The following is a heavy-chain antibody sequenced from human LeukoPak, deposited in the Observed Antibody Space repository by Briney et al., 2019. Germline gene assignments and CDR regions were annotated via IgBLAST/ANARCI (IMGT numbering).Heavy chain of an antibody. Sequence: ASVKVSCKASGYTFTGYYMHWVRQAPGQGLEWMGWINPNSGGTNYAQKFQGRVTMTRDTSISTAYMELSRLRSDDTAVYYCARWYSSSGWYVFDYWGQGTLVTVSS. J-gene: IGHJ4*02. V-gene: IGHV1-2*02. CDR1: GYTFTGYY. D-gene: IGHD6-13*01. CDR2: INPNSGGT. CDR3: ARWYSSSGWYVFDY.